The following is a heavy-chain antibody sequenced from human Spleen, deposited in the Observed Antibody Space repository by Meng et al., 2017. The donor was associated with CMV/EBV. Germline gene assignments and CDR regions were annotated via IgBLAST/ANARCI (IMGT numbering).Heavy chain of an antibody. Sequence: CAASGFTFSSYSMNWVRQAPGKGLEWVSSISSSSSYIYYADSVKGRFTISRDNAKNSLYLQMNSLRAEDTAVYYCARGIAATYYFDYWGQGTLVTVSS. V-gene: IGHV3-21*01. J-gene: IGHJ4*02. CDR2: ISSSSSYI. CDR3: ARGIAATYYFDY. CDR1: GFTFSSYS. D-gene: IGHD6-13*01.